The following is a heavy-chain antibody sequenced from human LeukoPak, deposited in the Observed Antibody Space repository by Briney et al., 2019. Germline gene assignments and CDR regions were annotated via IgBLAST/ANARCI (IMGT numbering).Heavy chain of an antibody. Sequence: SETLSLTCIVSGGSISSYYWSWIRQPPGKGLEWIGYIYYSGNTNYNPSLKSRVTISVDTSKNQFSLKLSSVTAADTAVYYCARQKDYYDSSGYSYYFDYWGQGTLVTVSS. V-gene: IGHV4-59*08. CDR3: ARQKDYYDSSGYSYYFDY. D-gene: IGHD3-22*01. CDR1: GGSISSYY. CDR2: IYYSGNT. J-gene: IGHJ4*02.